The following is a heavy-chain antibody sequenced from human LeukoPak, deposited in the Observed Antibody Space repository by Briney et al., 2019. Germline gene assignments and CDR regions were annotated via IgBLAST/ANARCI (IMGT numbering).Heavy chain of an antibody. V-gene: IGHV3-66*04. J-gene: IGHJ4*02. CDR2: IYSGGST. D-gene: IGHD3-22*01. Sequence: GGSLRLSCAASGFTVSSNYMSWVRQAPGKGLEWVSVIYSGGSTYYADSVKGRFTISRDNSKNTLYLQMNSLRAEDTAVYYCATPFTPYYYDSSGYHSWGQGTLVTVSS. CDR1: GFTVSSNY. CDR3: ATPFTPYYYDSSGYHS.